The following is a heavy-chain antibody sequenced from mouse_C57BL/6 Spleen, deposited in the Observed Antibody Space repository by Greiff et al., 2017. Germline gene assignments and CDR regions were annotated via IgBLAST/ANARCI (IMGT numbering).Heavy chain of an antibody. V-gene: IGHV1-54*01. CDR3: ARSGTRGNAKDY. J-gene: IGHJ4*01. D-gene: IGHD3-1*01. CDR1: GYAFTNYL. Sequence: QVQLQQSGAELVRPGTSVKVSCKASGYAFTNYLIEWVKQRPGQGLEWIGVINPGSGGTNYNEKFKGKATLTADKSSSTAYMQLSSLTSEDSAVYFCARSGTRGNAKDYWGQGTSVTVST. CDR2: INPGSGGT.